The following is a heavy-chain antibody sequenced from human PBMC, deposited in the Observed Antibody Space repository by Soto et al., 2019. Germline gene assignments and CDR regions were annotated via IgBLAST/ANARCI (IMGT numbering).Heavy chain of an antibody. CDR1: GGSISSYY. J-gene: IGHJ6*02. D-gene: IGHD1-1*01. Sequence: PSETLSLTCTVSGGSISSYYWSWIRQPPGKGLEWIGYIYYSGSTNYNPSLKSRVTISVDTSKNQFSLKLSSVTAADTAVYYCARVNGHYYYGMDVWGQGTTVTVSS. V-gene: IGHV4-59*01. CDR2: IYYSGST. CDR3: ARVNGHYYYGMDV.